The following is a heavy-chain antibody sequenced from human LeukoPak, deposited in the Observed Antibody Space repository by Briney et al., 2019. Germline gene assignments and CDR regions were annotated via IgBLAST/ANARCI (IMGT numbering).Heavy chain of an antibody. D-gene: IGHD3-10*01. CDR3: ARYGSGSYRRDSLYYFDY. V-gene: IGHV4-59*01. J-gene: IGHJ4*02. CDR1: GGSISSYY. Sequence: SETLSLTCTVSGGSISSYYWSWIRQPPGKGLEWIGYIYYSGSTNYNPSLKSRVTISVDTSKNQFSLKLSSVTAADTAVYYCARYGSGSYRRDSLYYFDYWGQGTLVTVSS. CDR2: IYYSGST.